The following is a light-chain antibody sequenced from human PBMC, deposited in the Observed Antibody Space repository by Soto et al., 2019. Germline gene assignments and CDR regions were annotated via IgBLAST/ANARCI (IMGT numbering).Light chain of an antibody. CDR2: AAS. CDR1: QGISSR. CDR3: QQANNFPLT. Sequence: DIQMTQSPSSVSASVGDRVTITCRASQGISSRLAWYQQKPGKAPNLLIYAASNLQSGVPSRFSGSGSETDFTLTIGSLQPEDFATYYCQQANNFPLTFGGGTKVEIK. V-gene: IGKV1-12*01. J-gene: IGKJ4*01.